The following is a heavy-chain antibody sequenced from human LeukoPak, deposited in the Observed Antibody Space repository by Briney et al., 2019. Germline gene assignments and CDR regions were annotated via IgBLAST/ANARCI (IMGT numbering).Heavy chain of an antibody. CDR1: GFTFSTYA. D-gene: IGHD4-23*01. CDR3: AKGSAQWELYDY. Sequence: GGSLRLSCAASGFTFSTYAMSWVRQAPGKGLEWVSTISESDGSTYYADSVKGRFTTSRDNSKNTLYLQMNGLRAEDTAIYYCAKGSAQWELYDYWGQGTLVTVSS. CDR2: ISESDGST. J-gene: IGHJ4*02. V-gene: IGHV3-23*01.